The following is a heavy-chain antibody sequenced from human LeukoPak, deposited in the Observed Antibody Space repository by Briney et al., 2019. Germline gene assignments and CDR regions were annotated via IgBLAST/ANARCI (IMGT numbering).Heavy chain of an antibody. CDR2: ISSSGSTI. CDR3: AKRGLGGYCSGGSCYGDYYYYYMDV. CDR1: GFTFSDYY. V-gene: IGHV3-11*01. D-gene: IGHD2-15*01. J-gene: IGHJ6*03. Sequence: GGSLRLSCAASGFTFSDYYMSWIRQAPGKGLEWVSYISSSGSTIYYADSVKGRFTISRDNAKNSLYLQMNSLRAEDTAVYYCAKRGLGGYCSGGSCYGDYYYYYMDVWGKGTTVTVSS.